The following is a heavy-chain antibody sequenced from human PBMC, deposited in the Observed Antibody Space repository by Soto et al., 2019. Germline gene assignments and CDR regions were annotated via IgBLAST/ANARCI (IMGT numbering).Heavy chain of an antibody. CDR2: ISSSSTYI. D-gene: IGHD6-13*01. V-gene: IGHV3-21*02. Sequence: EVQLVESGGGLVKPGGSLRVSCAASGFTFSSYSMNWVRQAPGKGLEWVSSISSSSTYIYYADSVKGRFTVSRDNAKNSLYLHMNSLRAEDTAVYYCARALPGSSSWFDPWGQGTLVTVSS. CDR3: ARALPGSSSWFDP. CDR1: GFTFSSYS. J-gene: IGHJ5*02.